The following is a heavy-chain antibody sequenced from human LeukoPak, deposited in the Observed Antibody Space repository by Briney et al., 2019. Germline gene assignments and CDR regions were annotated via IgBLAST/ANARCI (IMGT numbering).Heavy chain of an antibody. CDR3: ARDVLGATTLPGWYFDL. CDR2: ISGSGGST. Sequence: GGSLRLSCAASGFTFSSYAMSWVRQAPGKGLEWVSAISGSGGSTYYADSVKGRFTISRDNSKNTLYLQMNSLRAEDTAVYYCARDVLGATTLPGWYFDLWGRGTLVTVSS. V-gene: IGHV3-23*01. CDR1: GFTFSSYA. D-gene: IGHD2-8*02. J-gene: IGHJ2*01.